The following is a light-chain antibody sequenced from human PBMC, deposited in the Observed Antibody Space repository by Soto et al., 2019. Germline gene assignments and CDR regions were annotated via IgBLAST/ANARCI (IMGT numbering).Light chain of an antibody. CDR1: SSDVGGYNY. CDR3: YSYTTSSTRV. Sequence: SVLTQPASVSGSPGQSITISCTGTSSDVGGYNYVSWYQQHPGKAPKFMIYDVSNRPSGVSTRFSGSKSGNTASLTISGVQAEDEADYYCYSYTTSSTRVFGGGTKVTVL. J-gene: IGLJ2*01. CDR2: DVS. V-gene: IGLV2-14*01.